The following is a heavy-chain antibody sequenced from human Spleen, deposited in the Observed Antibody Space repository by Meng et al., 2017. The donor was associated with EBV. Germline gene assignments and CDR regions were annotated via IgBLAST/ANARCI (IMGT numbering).Heavy chain of an antibody. V-gene: IGHV4-30-2*06. CDR1: VVSIIRVDYS. Sequence: SLPSAFSVVSIIRVDYSCCCIRHSPSQCLASIGFISHTCSPSSNPSLQSRVTISSDRSKNQFSLNLNSVTAADTAVYYCASRFAILGAEYFHRWGQGTLVTVSS. J-gene: IGHJ1*01. CDR3: ASRFAILGAEYFHR. D-gene: IGHD3-10*01. CDR2: ISHTCSP.